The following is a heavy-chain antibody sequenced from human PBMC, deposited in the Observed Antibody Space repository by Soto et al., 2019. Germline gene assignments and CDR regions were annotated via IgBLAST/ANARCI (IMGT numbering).Heavy chain of an antibody. CDR2: INPNSGGT. J-gene: IGHJ6*03. CDR1: GYTFTGYY. CDR3: ARGLGLPARYYYMDV. Sequence: ASVKVSCKASGYTFTGYYMHWVRQAPGQGLEWMGWINPNSGGTNYAQKFQGWVTMTRDTSISTAYMELSRLRSDDTAVYYCARGLGLPARYYYMDVWGKGTTVTVSS. V-gene: IGHV1-2*04. D-gene: IGHD5-12*01.